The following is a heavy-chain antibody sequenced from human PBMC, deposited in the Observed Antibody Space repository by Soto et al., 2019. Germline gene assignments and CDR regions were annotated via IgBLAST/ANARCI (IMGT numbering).Heavy chain of an antibody. CDR2: IFSNDEK. Sequence: QVTLKESGPVLVKPTETLTLTCTVSGFSLSNGRMGVSWIRQPPGKALEWLAHIFSNDEKSYSTSLKSRLTISKDTSKSQVVLTMTNMDPVDTATYFCARAEVVATPYYYYGMDVWGQGTTVTVSS. CDR1: GFSLSNGRMG. D-gene: IGHD1-26*01. V-gene: IGHV2-26*01. CDR3: ARAEVVATPYYYYGMDV. J-gene: IGHJ6*01.